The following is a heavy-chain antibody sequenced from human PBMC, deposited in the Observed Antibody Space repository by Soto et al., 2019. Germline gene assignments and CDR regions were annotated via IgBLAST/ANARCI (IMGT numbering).Heavy chain of an antibody. J-gene: IGHJ4*02. CDR2: ITYRGAT. D-gene: IGHD3-10*01. V-gene: IGHV4-31*03. CDR1: GGSINSGDSY. Sequence: QVQLQESGPGLVNPSQTLSLTCTVSGGSINSGDSYWNWIRQQPGEGLQWIGYITYRGATYPIPSLKSRVTMSVDTSKNQFSLRLSSVSAADTAVYYCARDSGESLRFFDYWGQGAPVTVSS. CDR3: ARDSGESLRFFDY.